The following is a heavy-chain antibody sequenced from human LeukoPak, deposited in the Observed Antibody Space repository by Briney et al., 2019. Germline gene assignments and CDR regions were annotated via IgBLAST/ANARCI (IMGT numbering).Heavy chain of an antibody. CDR3: ASHGFYYLDY. D-gene: IGHD2/OR15-2a*01. CDR2: IYSGGSI. CDR1: GFTVSSNY. Sequence: GGSLGLSCAASGFTVSSNYMSWVRQAPGKGLEWVSVIYSGGSIYYADSVKGRFTISRDNSKNTLYLQMNSLRAEDTAVYYCASHGFYYLDYWGQGTLVTVSS. V-gene: IGHV3-53*01. J-gene: IGHJ4*02.